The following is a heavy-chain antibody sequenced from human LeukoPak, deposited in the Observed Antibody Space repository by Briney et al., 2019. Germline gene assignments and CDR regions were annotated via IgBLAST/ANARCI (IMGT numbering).Heavy chain of an antibody. CDR3: ARGGSYRTRLSFDY. J-gene: IGHJ4*02. CDR1: GGTFSSYA. D-gene: IGHD1-26*01. CDR2: IIPIFGTA. Sequence: SVKVSCKASGGTFSSYAISWVRQAPGQGLEWMGGIIPIFGTANYAQKFQGRVTITADESTSTAYMELSSLRSEDTAVYYCARGGSYRTRLSFDYWGQGTLVTVSS. V-gene: IGHV1-69*13.